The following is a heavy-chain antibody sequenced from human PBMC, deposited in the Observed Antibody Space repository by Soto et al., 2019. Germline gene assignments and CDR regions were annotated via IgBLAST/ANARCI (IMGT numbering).Heavy chain of an antibody. CDR3: AGGRADYTGWHFKL. D-gene: IGHD4-4*01. V-gene: IGHV4-59*01. J-gene: IGHJ2*01. Sequence: PSVTLSLTCTVSGGSISSYYWSWIRQPPEKGLEWIGYIYYSGSPNYSPSLESRVTISEDTSKNQFSLKLSSVTAADTAIYYSAGGRADYTGWHFKLWARATLVTVCS. CDR1: GGSISSYY. CDR2: IYYSGSP.